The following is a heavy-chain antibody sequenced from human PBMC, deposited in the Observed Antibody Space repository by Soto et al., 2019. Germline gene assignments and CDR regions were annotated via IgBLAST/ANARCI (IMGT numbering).Heavy chain of an antibody. Sequence: EVQLLESGGDLVQPGGSLRLSCAASGFTFSSYAMSWVRQAPGKGLEWVSAISGSGDSTYYADSVKGRFTISRDSSTNTLYLQMNILRVEDTAKYYCAKFKGACIAGPWFRVFDIWGQGTMVTVSS. CDR1: GFTFSSYA. J-gene: IGHJ3*02. CDR2: ISGSGDST. V-gene: IGHV3-23*01. CDR3: AKFKGACIAGPWFRVFDI. D-gene: IGHD6-13*01.